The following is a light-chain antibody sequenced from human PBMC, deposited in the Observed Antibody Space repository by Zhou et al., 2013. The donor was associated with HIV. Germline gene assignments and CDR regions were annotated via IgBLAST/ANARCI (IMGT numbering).Light chain of an antibody. J-gene: IGKJ1*01. CDR3: MQALQTWT. V-gene: IGKV2-28*01. CDR1: QSLLHSNGYNY. CDR2: LGS. Sequence: EIVMTQPPLSLPVTPGEPASISCRSSQSLLHSNGYNYLDWYLQKPGQSPQLLIYLGSNRASGVPDRFSGSGSGTDFTLKISRVEAEDVGIYYCMQALQTWTFGQGTKVEIK.